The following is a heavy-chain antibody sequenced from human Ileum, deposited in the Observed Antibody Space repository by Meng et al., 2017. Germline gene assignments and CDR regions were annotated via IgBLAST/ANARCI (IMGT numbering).Heavy chain of an antibody. D-gene: IGHD3-3*02. CDR3: ARHGHFTPDKYYFDS. CDR1: GGSISSGEYC. J-gene: IGHJ4*03. V-gene: IGHV4-39*01. CDR2: VYFTGYT. Sequence: QVQLQESGPGLLTPSETLSLSCTVSGGSISSGEYCWGWIRQPPGKGLEWIGSVYFTGYTYYSPSLMSRVTISVETSKNQFSLRLTSVTAADTGLYLCARHGHFTPDKYYFDSWGQGTLVTVSS.